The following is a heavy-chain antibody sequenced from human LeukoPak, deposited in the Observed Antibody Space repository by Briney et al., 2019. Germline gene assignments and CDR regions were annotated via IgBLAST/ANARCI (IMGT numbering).Heavy chain of an antibody. CDR1: GYTFTGYY. V-gene: IGHV1-2*02. CDR2: INPNSGGT. D-gene: IGHD3/OR15-3a*01. J-gene: IGHJ5*02. Sequence: VASVKVSCKASGYTFTGYYMHWVRQAPGQGLEWMGWINPNSGGTNYAQKFQGRVTMTRDTSISTAYMELSRLRSDDTAVYYCARDPLVDWDWFDPWGQGTLVTVSS. CDR3: ARDPLVDWDWFDP.